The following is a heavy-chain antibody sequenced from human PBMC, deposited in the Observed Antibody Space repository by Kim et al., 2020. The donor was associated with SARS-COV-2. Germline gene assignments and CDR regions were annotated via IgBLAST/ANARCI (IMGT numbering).Heavy chain of an antibody. V-gene: IGHV3-23*01. CDR1: GFTFSSYA. D-gene: IGHD3-10*01. CDR3: AKDKSMVRGVIIQPFDY. Sequence: GGSLRLSCAASGFTFSSYAMSWVRQAPGKGLEWVSAISGSGGSTYYADSVKGRFTISRDNSKNTLYLQMNSLRAEDTAVYYCAKDKSMVRGVIIQPFDYWGQGTLVTVSS. J-gene: IGHJ4*02. CDR2: ISGSGGST.